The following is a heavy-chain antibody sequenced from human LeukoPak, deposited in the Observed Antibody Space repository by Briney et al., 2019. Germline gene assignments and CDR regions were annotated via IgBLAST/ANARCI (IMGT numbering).Heavy chain of an antibody. J-gene: IGHJ4*02. Sequence: GGSLRLSCAASGFTFSSYSMNWARQAPGKGLEWVSSIDSSGGYMFYANSVKGRFIISRDNAKDSLYLQMNSLRVEDTAVYYCLRGDRRDYWGQGTLVTVSS. CDR3: LRGDRRDY. CDR2: IDSSGGYM. CDR1: GFTFSSYS. V-gene: IGHV3-21*06.